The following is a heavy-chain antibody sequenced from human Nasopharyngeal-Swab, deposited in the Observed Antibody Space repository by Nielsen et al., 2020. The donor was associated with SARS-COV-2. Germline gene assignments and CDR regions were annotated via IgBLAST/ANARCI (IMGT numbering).Heavy chain of an antibody. CDR3: ARDSMEGYCSGGSCYAFDI. CDR2: IYYSGST. V-gene: IGHV4-31*02. J-gene: IGHJ3*02. D-gene: IGHD2-15*01. Sequence: WIRQPLGKGLEWIGYIYYSGSTYYNPSLKSRVTISVDTSKNQFSLKLSSVTAADTAVYYCARDSMEGYCSGGSCYAFDIWGQGTMVTVSS.